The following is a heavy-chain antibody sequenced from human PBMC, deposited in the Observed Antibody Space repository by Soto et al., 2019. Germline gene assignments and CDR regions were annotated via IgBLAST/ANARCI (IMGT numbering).Heavy chain of an antibody. CDR3: ARDEGNWNDITDKYYYYYYGMDV. Sequence: QVQLVQSGAEVKKPGASVKVSCKASGYTFTGYYMHWVRQAPGQGLEWMGWINPNSGGTNYAQKFQGWVTMTRDTSISTAYMELSRLRSDDTAVYYCARDEGNWNDITDKYYYYYYGMDVWGQGTTVTVSS. V-gene: IGHV1-2*04. J-gene: IGHJ6*02. D-gene: IGHD1-1*01. CDR1: GYTFTGYY. CDR2: INPNSGGT.